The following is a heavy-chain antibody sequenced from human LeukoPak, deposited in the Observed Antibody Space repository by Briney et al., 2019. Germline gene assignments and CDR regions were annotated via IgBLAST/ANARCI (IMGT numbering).Heavy chain of an antibody. CDR1: GGSFSGYY. D-gene: IGHD4-17*01. CDR2: INHSGST. V-gene: IGHV4-34*01. Sequence: SETLSLTCAVYGGSFSGYYWSWIRQPPGKGLEWIGEINHSGSTNYNPSLKSRVTISVDTSKNQFSLKLSSVTAADTAVYYCATGPNDYGDRYFDYWGQGTLVTVSS. J-gene: IGHJ4*02. CDR3: ATGPNDYGDRYFDY.